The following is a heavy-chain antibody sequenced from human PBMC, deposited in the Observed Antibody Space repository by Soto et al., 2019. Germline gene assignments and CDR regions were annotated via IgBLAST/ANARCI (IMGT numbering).Heavy chain of an antibody. CDR3: ARDYGDYQFDY. V-gene: IGHV4-39*02. J-gene: IGHJ4*02. D-gene: IGHD4-17*01. CDR2: IYYRGTT. CDR1: GGSISSSSYY. Sequence: SETLSLTCTVSGGSISSSSYYWGWIRQPPGKGLEWIGNIYYRGTTYYNPSLKSRVTISVDTSKNQFSLKLASVTAADTAVYYCARDYGDYQFDYWGQGTLVTVSS.